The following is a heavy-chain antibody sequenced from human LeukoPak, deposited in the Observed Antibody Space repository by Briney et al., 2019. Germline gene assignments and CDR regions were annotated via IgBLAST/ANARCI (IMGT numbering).Heavy chain of an antibody. CDR1: GGSISSSSYY. D-gene: IGHD3-10*01. CDR2: IYYSGST. V-gene: IGHV4-39*07. Sequence: SETLSLTCTVSGGSISSSSYYWGWIRQPPGKGLEWIGSIYYSGSTYYNPSLKSRVTISVDTSKNQFSLKLSSVTAADTAVYYCAREGLWTAGITMVRGVDWGQGTLVTVSS. J-gene: IGHJ4*02. CDR3: AREGLWTAGITMVRGVD.